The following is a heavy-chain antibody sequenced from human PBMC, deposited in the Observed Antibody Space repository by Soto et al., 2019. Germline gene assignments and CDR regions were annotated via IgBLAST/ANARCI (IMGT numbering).Heavy chain of an antibody. Sequence: SLRLSCAASGFTFSGYAMHCVRQAPGKALQWVAEISDDGTNKHYADSVRGRFTISRDNSKNTLYLQMDSLRPEDTAFYYCARDGSSRGLWLGPDYWGQGTQVTVSS. V-gene: IGHV3-30-3*01. CDR1: GFTFSGYA. CDR3: ARDGSSRGLWLGPDY. CDR2: ISDDGTNK. D-gene: IGHD5-18*01. J-gene: IGHJ4*02.